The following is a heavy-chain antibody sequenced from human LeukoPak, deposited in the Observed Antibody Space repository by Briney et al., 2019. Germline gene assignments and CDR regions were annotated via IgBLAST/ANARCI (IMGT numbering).Heavy chain of an antibody. V-gene: IGHV4-59*08. D-gene: IGHD2-15*01. Sequence: SETLSLTCTVSGGSITNYYLSWIRQPPGKGLEWVGYIYYSGSTNYNPSLKSRVTISVDTSKNQFSLKLSSVTAADTAVYYCARLDCSGGSCLLDYWGQGTLVTVSS. CDR2: IYYSGST. CDR3: ARLDCSGGSCLLDY. CDR1: GGSITNYY. J-gene: IGHJ4*02.